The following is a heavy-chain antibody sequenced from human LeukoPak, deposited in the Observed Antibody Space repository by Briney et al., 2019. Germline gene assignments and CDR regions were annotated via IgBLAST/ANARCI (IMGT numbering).Heavy chain of an antibody. D-gene: IGHD4-17*01. CDR2: LYYSGST. CDR3: ARERSLYDYGDYGWFDP. V-gene: IGHV4-59*01. J-gene: IGHJ5*02. Sequence: KPSETLSLTCTVSGGSISSYYWSWIRQPPGKGLEWIGYLYYSGSTNYNPSLKSRVTISVDTSKNQFSLKLSSVTAADTAVYYCARERSLYDYGDYGWFDPWGQGTLVTVSS. CDR1: GGSISSYY.